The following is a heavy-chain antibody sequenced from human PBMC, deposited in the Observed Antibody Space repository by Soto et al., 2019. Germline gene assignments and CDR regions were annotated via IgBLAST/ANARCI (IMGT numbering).Heavy chain of an antibody. V-gene: IGHV4-38-2*02. CDR1: GDSISSGSY. D-gene: IGHD6-19*01. CDR3: ARVHVMVVAGSTFDY. Sequence: SETLSLTCTVSGDSISSGSYLGWIRQPPWEGPEWIASIYHGGTTFYNPSLKSRISISVDTSKNQFSLRLTSVTAADTATYYCARVHVMVVAGSTFDYWGPGTLVTVSS. CDR2: IYHGGTT. J-gene: IGHJ4*03.